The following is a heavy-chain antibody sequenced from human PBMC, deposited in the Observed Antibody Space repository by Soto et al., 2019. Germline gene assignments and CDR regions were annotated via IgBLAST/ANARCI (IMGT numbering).Heavy chain of an antibody. Sequence: GGSLRLSCAASGFTFSSYAMSWVRQAPGKGLEWVSAISGTCGSTYYADSVKGLFTISRDNSKNTLYLQMNSLRAEDTAVYYCAKDGHSSGWWDYYYYGMDVWGQGTTVTAP. D-gene: IGHD6-19*01. V-gene: IGHV3-23*01. CDR2: ISGTCGST. J-gene: IGHJ6*02. CDR1: GFTFSSYA. CDR3: AKDGHSSGWWDYYYYGMDV.